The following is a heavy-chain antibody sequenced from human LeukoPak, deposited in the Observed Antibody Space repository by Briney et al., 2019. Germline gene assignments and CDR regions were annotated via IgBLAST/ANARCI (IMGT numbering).Heavy chain of an antibody. D-gene: IGHD1-7*01. J-gene: IGHJ4*02. V-gene: IGHV4-39*07. CDR3: ARDQLELLAFDY. CDR1: GGSISSSSYY. Sequence: SETLSLTCTVSGGSISSSSYYWGWIRQPPGKGLEWIGSIYYSGSTNYNPSLKSRVTMLVDTSKNQFSLKLSSVTAADTAVYYCARDQLELLAFDYWGQGTLVTVSS. CDR2: IYYSGST.